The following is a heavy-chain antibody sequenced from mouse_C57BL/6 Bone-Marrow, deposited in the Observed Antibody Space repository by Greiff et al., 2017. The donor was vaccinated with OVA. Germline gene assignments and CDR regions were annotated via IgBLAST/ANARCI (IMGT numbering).Heavy chain of an antibody. CDR3: ARRVRRGGYFDY. V-gene: IGHV5-17*01. CDR2: ISSGSSTI. Sequence: EVMLVESGGGLVKPGGSLKLSCAASGFTFSDYGMHWVRQAPEKGLAWVAYISSGSSTIYYADTVKGRFTISRDNAKNTLFLQMTSLRSENTAMYYCARRVRRGGYFDYWGQGTTLTVSS. D-gene: IGHD2-14*01. CDR1: GFTFSDYG. J-gene: IGHJ2*01.